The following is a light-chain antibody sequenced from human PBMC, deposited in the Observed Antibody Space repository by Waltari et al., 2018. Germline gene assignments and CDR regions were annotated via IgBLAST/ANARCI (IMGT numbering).Light chain of an antibody. J-gene: IGLJ2*01. V-gene: IGLV1-51*02. Sequence: QPVLTQPPSVSAAAGQKVTISCSCSSSNVGGNYVAWYQHLPRTAPRLLIYENKIRPSGIPDRFSGSKSGTSATLGITGLQTGDEADYYCGTWDSSLSVVVFGGGTKLTVL. CDR1: SSNVGGNY. CDR2: ENK. CDR3: GTWDSSLSVVV.